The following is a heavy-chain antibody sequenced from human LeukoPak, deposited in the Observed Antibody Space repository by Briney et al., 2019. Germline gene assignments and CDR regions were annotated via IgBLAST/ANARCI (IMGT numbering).Heavy chain of an antibody. CDR3: ARGPRGRPSYWYFDL. Sequence: SETLSLTCTVSGGSTSSYYWSWIRQPPGKGLEWIGYTYYSGSTNYNPSLKSRVTISVDTSKNQFSLKLSSVTAADTAVYYCARGPRGRPSYWYFDLWGRGTLVTVSS. V-gene: IGHV4-59*01. CDR2: TYYSGST. D-gene: IGHD1-26*01. J-gene: IGHJ2*01. CDR1: GGSTSSYY.